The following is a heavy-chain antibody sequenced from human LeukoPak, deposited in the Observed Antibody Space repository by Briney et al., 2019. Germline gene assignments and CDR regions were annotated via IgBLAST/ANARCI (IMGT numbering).Heavy chain of an antibody. CDR1: GGSISSGGYY. V-gene: IGHV4-31*03. J-gene: IGHJ5*02. CDR3: ARGSYGSGSYNH. D-gene: IGHD3-10*01. CDR2: IYYSGST. Sequence: PSQTLSLTCTVSGGSISSGGYYWSWIRQHPGKGLEWIGYIYYSGSTYYNPSLKSRVTISVDTSKNQFSLKLGSVTAADTAVYYCARGSYGSGSYNHWGQGTLVTVSS.